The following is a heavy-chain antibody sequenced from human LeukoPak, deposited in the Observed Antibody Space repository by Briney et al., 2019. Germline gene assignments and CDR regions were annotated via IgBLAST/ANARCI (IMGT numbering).Heavy chain of an antibody. CDR2: IYYSGST. CDR3: ARRSLTMVRGSPARFDY. J-gene: IGHJ4*02. CDR1: GGSISSSSYY. Sequence: ASETLSLTCTVSGGSISSSSYYSGWLRQPPGKGREWFGKIYYSGSTYYNPSLKSRVTIFVDTSKHQFSRKLSSVTAADTAVYYCARRSLTMVRGSPARFDYWGQGTLVTVSS. V-gene: IGHV4-39*01. D-gene: IGHD3-10*01.